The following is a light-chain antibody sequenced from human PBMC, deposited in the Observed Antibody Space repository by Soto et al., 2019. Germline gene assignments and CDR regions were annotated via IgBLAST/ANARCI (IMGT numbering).Light chain of an antibody. CDR1: HYVYSN. V-gene: IGKV3-15*01. CDR2: RAS. Sequence: EIVMTQSPATLSVSPGERATLSCTASHYVYSNVAWFQQRPGQAPRLLIYRASTRATGTPARFSGSGSGTEFSFTITSLQSEDFALYYCQQYHNLWTFGQGTEVEIK. J-gene: IGKJ1*01. CDR3: QQYHNLWT.